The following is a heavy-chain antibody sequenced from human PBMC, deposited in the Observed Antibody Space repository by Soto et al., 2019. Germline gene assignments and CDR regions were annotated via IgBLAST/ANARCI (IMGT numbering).Heavy chain of an antibody. CDR3: TSSYGSGGTYYYYGMDV. CDR2: IRSKANSYAT. J-gene: IGHJ6*02. D-gene: IGHD3-10*01. V-gene: IGHV3-73*01. CDR1: GFTFSGSA. Sequence: GSLRLSCAASGFTFSGSAMHWVRQASGKGLEWVGRIRSKANSYATAYAASVKGRFTISRDDSKNTAYLQMNSLKTKDTAVYYCTSSYGSGGTYYYYGMDVWGQGTTVTVSS.